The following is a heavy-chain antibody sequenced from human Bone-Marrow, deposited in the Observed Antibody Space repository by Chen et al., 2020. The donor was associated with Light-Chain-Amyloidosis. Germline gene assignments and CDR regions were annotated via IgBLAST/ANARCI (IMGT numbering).Heavy chain of an antibody. J-gene: IGHJ5*01. CDR1: GFSFSNYA. Sequence: EVQLLESGGGLVQPGGSLRLSCAASGFSFSNYAMSWVRQAPGKGLEWVSAISPSGGRTYYADSVKGRLTISRDNSENTLYLQMNSLRVEDTAVYYCAKDGKEWLPDAWGHGTLVTVSS. D-gene: IGHD3-3*01. V-gene: IGHV3-23*01. CDR2: ISPSGGRT. CDR3: AKDGKEWLPDA.